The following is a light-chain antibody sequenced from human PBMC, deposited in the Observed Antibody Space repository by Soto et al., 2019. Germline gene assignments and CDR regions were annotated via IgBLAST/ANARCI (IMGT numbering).Light chain of an antibody. J-gene: IGKJ1*01. V-gene: IGKV1-5*01. CDR3: QQYNGDSRG. CDR2: NAA. Sequence: DIQMTQSPSTLSASVGDRVTITCRASQNINIWLAWYQQKPGKAPKLLIYNAAYLESGVPSRFSGSGSGTEFTLTISRLQPDDFANYYCQQYNGDSRGFGQADKGEL. CDR1: QNINIW.